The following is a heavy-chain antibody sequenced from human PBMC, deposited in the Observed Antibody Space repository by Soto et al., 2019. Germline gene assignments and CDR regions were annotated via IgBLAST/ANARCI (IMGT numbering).Heavy chain of an antibody. D-gene: IGHD3-3*01. Sequence: SETLSLTCTVSGGSISSYYCSWIRQPPGKGLEWIGYIYYSGSTNYNPSLKSRVTISVDTSKNQFSLKLSSVTAADTAVYYCAREVYYDFWSGPNWFDPWGQGTLVTVSS. CDR1: GGSISSYY. CDR2: IYYSGST. V-gene: IGHV4-59*01. J-gene: IGHJ5*02. CDR3: AREVYYDFWSGPNWFDP.